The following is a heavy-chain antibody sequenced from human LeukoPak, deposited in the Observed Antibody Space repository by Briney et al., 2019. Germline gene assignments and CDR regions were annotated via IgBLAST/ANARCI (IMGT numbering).Heavy chain of an antibody. D-gene: IGHD7-27*01. CDR3: ASNTGTVFDY. CDR1: GGSISSSNW. Sequence: PSETLSLTCAVSGGSISSSNWWSWVRQPPGKGLEWIGYVYYSGSTEYNPSLRSRVTISLEMSKHQFSLNLTSVTAADTAVYYCASNTGTVFDYWGQGALVTVSS. V-gene: IGHV4-4*02. CDR2: VYYSGST. J-gene: IGHJ4*02.